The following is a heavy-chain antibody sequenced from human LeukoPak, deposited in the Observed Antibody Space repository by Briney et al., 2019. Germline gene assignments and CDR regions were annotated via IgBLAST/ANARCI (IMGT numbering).Heavy chain of an antibody. D-gene: IGHD3-22*01. CDR3: ARDSYDSSGYYLGFGNYYYGMDV. CDR1: GFTFSSYS. CDR2: ISSSSSYI. V-gene: IGHV3-21*01. J-gene: IGHJ6*02. Sequence: GGSLRLSCAASGFTFSSYSMNWVRQAPGKGLEWVSSISSSSSYIYYADSVKGRFAISRDNAKNSLYLQMNSLRAEDTAVYYCARDSYDSSGYYLGFGNYYYGMDVWGQGTTVTVSS.